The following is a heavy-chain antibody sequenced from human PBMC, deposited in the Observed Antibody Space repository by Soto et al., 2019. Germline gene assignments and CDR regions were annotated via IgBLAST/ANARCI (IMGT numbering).Heavy chain of an antibody. V-gene: IGHV4-59*01. Sequence: SETLSLTCTVSGGSISGYYWSWIRQPPGKGLEWIAFIHYSGSTDYNPSLKTRVTMSVDTSKNQFSLKLSSVTAADTAVYYCARDLTGINWFDPWGQGTLVTVSS. D-gene: IGHD3-9*01. J-gene: IGHJ5*02. CDR2: IHYSGST. CDR1: GGSISGYY. CDR3: ARDLTGINWFDP.